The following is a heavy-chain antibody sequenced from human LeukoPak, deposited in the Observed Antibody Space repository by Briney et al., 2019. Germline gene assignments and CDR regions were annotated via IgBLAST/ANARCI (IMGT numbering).Heavy chain of an antibody. J-gene: IGHJ3*02. CDR3: ARDRDGFNGGAFDI. CDR1: GGSISSYY. D-gene: IGHD5-24*01. Sequence: SETLSLTCTVSGGSISSYYWSWIRQPPGKGLEWIGYIYYSGHTNYNPSLKSRVTISVDTSKNQFSLQLNSVTAADTAVYYCARDRDGFNGGAFDIWGQGTKVIVSS. CDR2: IYYSGHT. V-gene: IGHV4-59*01.